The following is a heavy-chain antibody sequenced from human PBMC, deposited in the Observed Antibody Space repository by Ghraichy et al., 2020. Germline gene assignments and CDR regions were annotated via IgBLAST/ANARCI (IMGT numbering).Heavy chain of an antibody. Sequence: GGSLRLSCAASGFTFSTYWMSWVRQAPGKGLEWVANIKQDASEKHYVDSVKGRFTISRDNAKNSLYLQMNSLRVEDMAVYYCAREPRAFDIWGQGKVVTVSS. J-gene: IGHJ3*02. V-gene: IGHV3-7*01. CDR2: IKQDASEK. CDR3: AREPRAFDI. CDR1: GFTFSTYW.